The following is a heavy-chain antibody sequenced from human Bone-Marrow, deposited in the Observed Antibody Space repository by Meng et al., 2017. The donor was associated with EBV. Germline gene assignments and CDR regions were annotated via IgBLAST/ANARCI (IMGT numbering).Heavy chain of an antibody. J-gene: IGHJ4*02. CDR1: GGTFRSDA. D-gene: IGHD2-15*01. Sequence: QVQVLQSGAEVKKPGSSVKVSCRTSGGTFRSDAVSWVRQAPGQGLEWMGGLIPMVGAPHYAQKFQGRVTIIADESTSTHSMELNSLRSEDTAVYYCARVLCGSCYSIDYWGQGTLVTVSS. V-gene: IGHV1-69*01. CDR2: LIPMVGAP. CDR3: ARVLCGSCYSIDY.